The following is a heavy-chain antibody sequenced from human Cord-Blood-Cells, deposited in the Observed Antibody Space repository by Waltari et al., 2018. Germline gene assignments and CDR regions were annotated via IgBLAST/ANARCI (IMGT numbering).Heavy chain of an antibody. D-gene: IGHD3-3*01. CDR1: GGSFSGYY. V-gene: IGHV4-34*01. J-gene: IGHJ5*02. Sequence: QVQLQQWGAGLLKPSETLSLTCAVYGGSFSGYYWSWIRQPPGKGLEWIGEINHSGSTNYNPSLKSRVTISVDTSKNQVSLKLSAVTAADTAVYYCARERINYDFWSGYYTGMSWFDPWGQGTLVTVSS. CDR3: ARERINYDFWSGYYTGMSWFDP. CDR2: INHSGST.